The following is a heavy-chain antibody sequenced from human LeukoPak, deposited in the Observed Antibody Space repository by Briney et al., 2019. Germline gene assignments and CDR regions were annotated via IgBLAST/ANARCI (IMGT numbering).Heavy chain of an antibody. D-gene: IGHD3-22*01. V-gene: IGHV1-2*06. CDR3: TRDDYYDSSTEDY. Sequence: GASVKVSCKASGYTFTAYYIHWVRQAPGQGLEWMGRLNPNSGGTNYAQKFQGRVTMTRDTSISTAYMEVSRLTSDDTAVYCCTRDDYYDSSTEDYWGQGTLVTVSS. J-gene: IGHJ4*02. CDR2: LNPNSGGT. CDR1: GYTFTAYY.